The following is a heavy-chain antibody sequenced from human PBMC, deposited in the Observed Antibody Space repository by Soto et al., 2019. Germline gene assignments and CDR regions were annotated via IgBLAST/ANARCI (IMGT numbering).Heavy chain of an antibody. Sequence: GGSLRLSCEGSGFTFSAYAMNWVRQAPGKGLEWVSYISSRSDTLYYADSVKGRFTISRDNAKSSVYLQVNNLRDEDTAVYYCARDWDIVILSVPIPNYNYGMDVWGQGTTVTVSS. CDR1: GFTFSAYA. CDR3: ARDWDIVILSVPIPNYNYGMDV. D-gene: IGHD2-15*01. CDR2: ISSRSDTL. J-gene: IGHJ6*02. V-gene: IGHV3-48*02.